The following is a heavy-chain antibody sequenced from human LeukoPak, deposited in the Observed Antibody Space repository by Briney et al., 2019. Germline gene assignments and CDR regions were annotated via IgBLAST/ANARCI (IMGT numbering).Heavy chain of an antibody. CDR1: GFTFSSYA. V-gene: IGHV3-23*01. J-gene: IGHJ4*02. Sequence: GGSLRLSCAASGFTFSSYAMSWVRQAPGKGLEWVSVVSGSGTATYYADSVKGRFSISRDNSKNTLYVQMNSLSPEDTAIYYCAKGPVVPVATYFFDYWGQGTLVIVPS. CDR2: VSGSGTAT. D-gene: IGHD2-2*01. CDR3: AKGPVVPVATYFFDY.